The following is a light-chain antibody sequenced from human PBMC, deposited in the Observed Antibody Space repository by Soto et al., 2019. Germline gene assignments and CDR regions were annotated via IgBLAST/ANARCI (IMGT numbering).Light chain of an antibody. CDR1: SSDDGGYEY. Sequence: QSALTQPASVSGSPGQSTTISCTDTSSDDGGYEYVSWYRQNPGKAPKLLIDDGSYRPSRVSNRFSGSKSGNAASLTISGEQAEDDSYFYCSSYTSTSTEVFGSGTKLTVL. CDR3: SSYTSTSTEV. J-gene: IGLJ1*01. V-gene: IGLV2-14*01. CDR2: DGS.